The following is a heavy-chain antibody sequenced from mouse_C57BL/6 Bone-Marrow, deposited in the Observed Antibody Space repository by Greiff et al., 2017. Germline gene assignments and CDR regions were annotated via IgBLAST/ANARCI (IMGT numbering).Heavy chain of an antibody. V-gene: IGHV1-64*01. Sequence: VQLQQPGAELVKPGASVKLSCKASGYTFTSYWMHWVKQRPGQGLEWIGMIHPNSGSTNYNEKFKSKATLTVDKSSSTSYMQLSSLTSEDSAVYYCARYYPYRGAYWGQGTLVTVSA. CDR1: GYTFTSYW. D-gene: IGHD1-1*01. CDR3: ARYYPYRGAY. J-gene: IGHJ3*01. CDR2: IHPNSGST.